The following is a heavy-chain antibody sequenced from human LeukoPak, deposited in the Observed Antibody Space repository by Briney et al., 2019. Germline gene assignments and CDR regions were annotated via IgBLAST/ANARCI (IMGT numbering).Heavy chain of an antibody. CDR2: LYYTGST. CDR3: ARSLGWELPDAFDI. V-gene: IGHV4-39*07. CDR1: GCSISSRRYF. D-gene: IGHD1-26*01. J-gene: IGHJ3*02. Sequence: SEKLSRNGTVSGCSISSRRYFWGGIRQPPGKGLGWIGSLYYTGSTYYDPSLKSRVTISVDTSKNQFSLKLSSVTAADTAVYYCARSLGWELPDAFDIWGQGTMVTVSS.